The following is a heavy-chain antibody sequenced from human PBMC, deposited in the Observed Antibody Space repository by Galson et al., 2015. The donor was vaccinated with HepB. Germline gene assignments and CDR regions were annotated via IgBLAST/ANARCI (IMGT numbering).Heavy chain of an antibody. Sequence: SLRLSCAASGFTFSSYWMSWVRQAPGKGLEWVANIKQDGSEKYYVDSVKGRFTISRDNAKNSLYLQMNSLRAEDTAVYYCARDWGGGSCLFDYWGQGTLVTVSS. V-gene: IGHV3-7*01. CDR2: IKQDGSEK. CDR1: GFTFSSYW. D-gene: IGHD2-15*01. J-gene: IGHJ4*02. CDR3: ARDWGGGSCLFDY.